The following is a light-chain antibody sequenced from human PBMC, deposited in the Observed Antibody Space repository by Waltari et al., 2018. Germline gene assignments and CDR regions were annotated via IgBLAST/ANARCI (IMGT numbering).Light chain of an antibody. J-gene: IGLJ1*01. Sequence: SYALTQPPSVSVAPGKTARITCGVNDIGSKSGHWYQQKPGQAPVLVIYYDSDRPSGIPERVSGSNSGNMATLTISRVEAGDEADYYCQVWDGSSGHLVFGTGTKVTVL. CDR3: QVWDGSSGHLV. CDR2: YDS. CDR1: DIGSKS. V-gene: IGLV3-21*04.